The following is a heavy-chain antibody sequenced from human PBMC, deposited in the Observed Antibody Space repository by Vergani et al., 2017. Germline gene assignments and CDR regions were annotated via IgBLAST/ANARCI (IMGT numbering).Heavy chain of an antibody. J-gene: IGHJ4*02. CDR3: ARDCSGGSCYWNLFDY. Sequence: QVQLQESGPGLVKPSETLSLTCTVSGGSISSYYWSWIRQPPGKGLEWIGYIYYSGSTNYNPSLKSRVTISVDTSKNQFSLKLSSVTAADTAVYYCARDCSGGSCYWNLFDYWGQGTLVTVSS. V-gene: IGHV4-59*12. CDR1: GGSISSYY. CDR2: IYYSGST. D-gene: IGHD2-15*01.